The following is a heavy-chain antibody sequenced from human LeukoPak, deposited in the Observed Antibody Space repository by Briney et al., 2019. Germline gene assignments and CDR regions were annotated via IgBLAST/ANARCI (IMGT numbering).Heavy chain of an antibody. CDR3: ATEVGATTSFDY. CDR1: GGTFGSYA. V-gene: IGHV1-69*13. Sequence: GASVKVSCKASGGTFGSYAISWVRQAPGQGLEWMGGIIPIFGTANYAQKFQGRVTITADESTSTAYMELSSLRSEDTAVYYCATEVGATTSFDYWGQGTLVTVSS. D-gene: IGHD1-26*01. CDR2: IIPIFGTA. J-gene: IGHJ4*02.